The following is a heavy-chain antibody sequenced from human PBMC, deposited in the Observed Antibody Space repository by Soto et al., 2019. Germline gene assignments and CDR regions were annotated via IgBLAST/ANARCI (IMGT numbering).Heavy chain of an antibody. J-gene: IGHJ5*02. Sequence: QVQLVQSGAEVKKPRASVKVSCKASGYTFTNYDTNWVRQAPGQGLEWMGCISAYNGGTNYAQKLEGRVTMTTATSTSTAYMELRSLRSDATDVYYCERSGLPDPAVVVGHTPCDPWGQGPLVTVSS. V-gene: IGHV1-18*01. CDR1: GYTFTNYD. CDR3: ERSGLPDPAVVVGHTPCDP. D-gene: IGHD2-15*01. CDR2: ISAYNGGT.